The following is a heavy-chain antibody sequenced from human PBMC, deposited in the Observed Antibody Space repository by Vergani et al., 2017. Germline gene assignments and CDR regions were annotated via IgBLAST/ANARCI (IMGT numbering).Heavy chain of an antibody. D-gene: IGHD2-2*01. CDR1: GYTFTNYY. CDR2: SNPSGGST. CDR3: VRDWRYYSRTGCDAGRDWFDP. V-gene: IGHV1-46*01. Sequence: QVQLVQAGAEVKKPGASVKASVQASGYTFTNYYMHLVRQAPGQGLEWMGISNPSGGSTSNTQKFQGRVTMTRDTSTSTVYMELSSLRSEETAVYYCVRDWRYYSRTGCDAGRDWFDPWGQGTLVTASS. J-gene: IGHJ5*02.